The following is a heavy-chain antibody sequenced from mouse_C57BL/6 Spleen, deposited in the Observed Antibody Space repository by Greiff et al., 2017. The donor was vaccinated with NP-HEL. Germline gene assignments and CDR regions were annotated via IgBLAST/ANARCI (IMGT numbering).Heavy chain of an antibody. V-gene: IGHV2-6-1*01. Sequence: VNVVESGPGLVAPSQSLSITCTVSGFSLTSYGVHWVRQPPGKGLEWLVVIWSDGSTTYNSALKSRLSISKDNSKSQVFLKMNSLQTDDTAMYYCARHRTGYYAMDYWGQGTSVTVSS. J-gene: IGHJ4*01. D-gene: IGHD4-1*01. CDR2: IWSDGST. CDR3: ARHRTGYYAMDY. CDR1: GFSLTSYG.